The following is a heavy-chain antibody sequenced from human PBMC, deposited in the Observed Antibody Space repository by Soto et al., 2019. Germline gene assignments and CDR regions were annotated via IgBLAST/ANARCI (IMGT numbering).Heavy chain of an antibody. V-gene: IGHV4-31*03. D-gene: IGHD6-13*01. CDR1: GGSISSGGYY. CDR2: IYYSGST. Sequence: PSETLSLTCTVSGGSISSGGYYWSWIRQHPGKGLEWIGYIYYSGSTYYNPSLKSRVTISVDTSKNQFSLKLSSVTAADTAVYYCARDTGSSSSWGWFDPWGQGTLVTSPQ. CDR3: ARDTGSSSSWGWFDP. J-gene: IGHJ5*02.